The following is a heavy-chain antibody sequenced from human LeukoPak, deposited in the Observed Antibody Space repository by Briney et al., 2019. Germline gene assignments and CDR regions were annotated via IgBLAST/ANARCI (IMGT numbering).Heavy chain of an antibody. CDR3: ARAMSSIAVAGRDSWFDP. CDR1: GYTFNVYY. J-gene: IGHJ5*02. V-gene: IGHV1-46*02. CDR2: INPSGGST. Sequence: VASVKVSCKASGYTFNVYYIHWVRQAPGRGLEWMGIINPSGGSTSYAQKFQGRVTMTRDTSTSTVYMELSSLRSEDTAVYYCARAMSSIAVAGRDSWFDPWGQGTLVTVSS. D-gene: IGHD6-19*01.